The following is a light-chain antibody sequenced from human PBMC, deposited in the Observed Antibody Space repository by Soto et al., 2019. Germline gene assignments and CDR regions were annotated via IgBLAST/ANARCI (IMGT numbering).Light chain of an antibody. Sequence: DIQMTQSPSTLSGSVGDRVTITCRVSHSISRWLAWYQQKPGKAPKILISDASILENGVPSRFSGTGSGTEFTLTISNLQPDDFATYFCQQYNSFSLITFGQGTRLEIK. CDR2: DAS. CDR1: HSISRW. J-gene: IGKJ5*01. CDR3: QQYNSFSLIT. V-gene: IGKV1-5*01.